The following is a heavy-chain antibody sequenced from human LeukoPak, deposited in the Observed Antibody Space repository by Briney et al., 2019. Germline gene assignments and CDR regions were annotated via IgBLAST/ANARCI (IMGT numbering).Heavy chain of an antibody. CDR3: ARDHGRSGYSYDLSHYFDY. CDR1: GFTFSSYA. V-gene: IGHV3-30-3*01. D-gene: IGHD5-18*01. J-gene: IGHJ4*02. CDR2: ISYDGSNK. Sequence: GGSLRLSCAASGFTFSSYAMHWVRQAPGKGLEWVAVISYDGSNKYYADSVKGRFTISRDNSKNTLYLQMNSLRAEDTAVYYCARDHGRSGYSYDLSHYFDYWGQGTLVTVSS.